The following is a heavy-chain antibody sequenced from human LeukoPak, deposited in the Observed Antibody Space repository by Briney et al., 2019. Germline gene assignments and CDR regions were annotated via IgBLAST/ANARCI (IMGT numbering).Heavy chain of an antibody. D-gene: IGHD5-18*01. CDR1: GGSFSGYY. V-gene: IGHV4-34*01. Sequence: SETVSLPCAVYGGSFSGYYWSWLRQPPGKGLGWIGEINHSGSTNYNPSLKSRVTISVDTSTNQFSLKLSSVTAADTAVSYCARGTGYGNWFDPWGQGTLVTVSS. J-gene: IGHJ5*02. CDR2: INHSGST. CDR3: ARGTGYGNWFDP.